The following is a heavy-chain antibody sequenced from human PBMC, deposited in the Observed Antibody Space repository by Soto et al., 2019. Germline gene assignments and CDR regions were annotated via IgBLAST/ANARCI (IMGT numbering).Heavy chain of an antibody. D-gene: IGHD4-17*01. CDR1: GGTFSSYA. CDR2: IIPIFGTA. J-gene: IGHJ6*02. CDR3: ARGDYGDYVGGVYYYYGMDV. Sequence: QVQLVQSGAEVKKPGSSVKVSCKASGGTFSSYAISWVRQAPGQGLEWMGGIIPIFGTANYAQKFQGRVTITAAESTSTAYMELSSLRSEDTAVYYCARGDYGDYVGGVYYYYGMDVWGQGTTVTVSS. V-gene: IGHV1-69*01.